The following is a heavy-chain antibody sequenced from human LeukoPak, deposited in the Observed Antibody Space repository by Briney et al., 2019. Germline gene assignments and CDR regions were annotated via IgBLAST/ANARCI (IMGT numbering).Heavy chain of an antibody. Sequence: TPSETLSLTCDVSGVSINTCCYYWTWIRQPPGKGLEWIGYKYYSGSTRYNSSLRSRLTISLDSSKNQFSLRLTSVTAADTAVYYCARGRSYGFDFDSWGPGTLAIVSS. CDR3: ARGRSYGFDFDS. D-gene: IGHD5-18*01. CDR2: KYYSGST. V-gene: IGHV4-61*01. CDR1: GVSINTCCYY. J-gene: IGHJ4*02.